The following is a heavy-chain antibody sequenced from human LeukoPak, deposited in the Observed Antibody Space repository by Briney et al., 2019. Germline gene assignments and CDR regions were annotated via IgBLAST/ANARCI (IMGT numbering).Heavy chain of an antibody. D-gene: IGHD1-1*01. CDR1: GSSINSRNYY. Sequence: SETLSLTCSVFGSSINSRNYYWAWIRQSPGKGLEWIASIYYTGDTYYNPSLQSRVAISADTSNNQFSLRLTSVTAADTAIFHCARLTAVSIGQQFDYWGQGILVTVSS. CDR2: IYYTGDT. J-gene: IGHJ4*02. V-gene: IGHV4-39*01. CDR3: ARLTAVSIGQQFDY.